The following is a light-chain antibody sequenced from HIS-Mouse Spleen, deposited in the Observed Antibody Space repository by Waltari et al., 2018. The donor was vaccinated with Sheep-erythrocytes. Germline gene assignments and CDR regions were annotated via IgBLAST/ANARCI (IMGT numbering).Light chain of an antibody. CDR3: QQYNSYSPNWT. J-gene: IGKJ1*01. CDR2: KAS. Sequence: DIQMTQSPSTLSASVGDRVTITCRASQSISSWLAWYQQKPGKAPKLLSYKASSLESGVPSRFSGSGSGTEFTLTISSLQPDDFATYYCQQYNSYSPNWTFGQGTKVEIK. CDR1: QSISSW. V-gene: IGKV1-5*03.